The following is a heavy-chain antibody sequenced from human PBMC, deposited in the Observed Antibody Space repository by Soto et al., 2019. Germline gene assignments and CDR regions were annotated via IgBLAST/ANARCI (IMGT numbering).Heavy chain of an antibody. CDR2: TYYRSKWYN. J-gene: IGHJ6*03. CDR3: ARAEYSSSSTYYYYYMDV. CDR1: GDSVSSNSAA. D-gene: IGHD6-6*01. V-gene: IGHV6-1*01. Sequence: SQTLSLTCAISGDSVSSNSAAWNWIRQSPSRGLEWLGRTYYRSKWYNDYAVSVKSRITINPDTSKNQFSLQLNSVTPEDTAVYYCARAEYSSSSTYYYYYMDVWGKGTTVTV.